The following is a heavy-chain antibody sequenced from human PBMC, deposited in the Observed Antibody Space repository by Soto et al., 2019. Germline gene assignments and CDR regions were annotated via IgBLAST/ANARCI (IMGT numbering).Heavy chain of an antibody. Sequence: GESLKISGVGSGFSFSRYTVGWVRQVPGKGLEWMGVIHPGDSDTRYSPSFQGQVTISADKSISTAYLQWSSLKASDTAMYYCTLSYGDSYYYYYGMDVWGQGTTVTVSS. CDR2: IHPGDSDT. CDR3: TLSYGDSYYYYYGMDV. J-gene: IGHJ6*02. D-gene: IGHD4-17*01. V-gene: IGHV5-51*01. CDR1: GFSFSRYT.